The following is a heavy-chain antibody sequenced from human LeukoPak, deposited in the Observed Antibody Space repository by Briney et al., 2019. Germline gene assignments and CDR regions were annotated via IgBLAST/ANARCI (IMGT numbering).Heavy chain of an antibody. J-gene: IGHJ5*02. CDR2: INHSGST. CDR1: GGSFSGYY. Sequence: SETLSLTCAVYGGSFSGYYWSWIRQPPGKGLEWIGEINHSGSTNYNPSLKSRATISVDTSKNQFSLKLSSVTAADTAVYYCARGKQLAFDPWGQGTLVTVPS. CDR3: ARGKQLAFDP. V-gene: IGHV4-34*01. D-gene: IGHD6-6*01.